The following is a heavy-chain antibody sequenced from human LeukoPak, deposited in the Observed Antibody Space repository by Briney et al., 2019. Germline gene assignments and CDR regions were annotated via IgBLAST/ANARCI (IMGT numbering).Heavy chain of an antibody. CDR1: GFTFSDYS. J-gene: IGHJ4*02. CDR2: IRYDGNNK. CDR3: ARATYYYDSSYFDY. V-gene: IGHV3-30*02. D-gene: IGHD3-22*01. Sequence: GGSLRLSCAASGFTFSDYSMHWVRQAPGKGLNWVAFIRYDGNNKYYADSVKGRFTISRDNAKNSLYLQMNSLRAEDTAVYYCARATYYYDSSYFDYWGQGTLVTVSS.